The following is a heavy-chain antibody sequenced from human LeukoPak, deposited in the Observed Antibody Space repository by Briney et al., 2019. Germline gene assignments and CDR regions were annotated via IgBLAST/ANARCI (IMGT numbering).Heavy chain of an antibody. Sequence: PSETLSLTCTVSGGSISSNSFYWGWIRQPPGKGLEWIGEINHSGSTNYNPSLKSRVTISVDTSKNQFSLKLSSVTAADTAVYYCARSYCSSTSCYMDVWGKGTTVTVSS. CDR1: GGSISSNSFY. CDR3: ARSYCSSTSCYMDV. J-gene: IGHJ6*04. V-gene: IGHV4-39*07. CDR2: INHSGST. D-gene: IGHD2-2*01.